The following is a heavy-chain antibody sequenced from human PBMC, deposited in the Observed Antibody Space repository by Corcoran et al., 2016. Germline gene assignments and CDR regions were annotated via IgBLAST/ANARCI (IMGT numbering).Heavy chain of an antibody. D-gene: IGHD2-2*01. Sequence: EVQLVESGGGLVKPGGSLRLSCAASGFTFSSYSMNWVRQAPGKGLEWVSSISSSRSYIDYADSVKGRFTIARDNAKNSLYLQMNRLRAEDTAVYYGARVTSCSSTSCPYYFDYWGQGTLVTVSS. V-gene: IGHV3-21*01. J-gene: IGHJ4*02. CDR3: ARVTSCSSTSCPYYFDY. CDR1: GFTFSSYS. CDR2: ISSSRSYI.